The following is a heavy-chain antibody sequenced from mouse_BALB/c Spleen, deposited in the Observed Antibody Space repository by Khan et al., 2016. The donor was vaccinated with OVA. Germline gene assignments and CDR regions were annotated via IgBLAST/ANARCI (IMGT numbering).Heavy chain of an antibody. CDR2: ISYSGST. CDR1: GYSITSGYG. CDR3: ARTARIKY. Sequence: EVQLQESGPDLVKPSQSLSLTCTVTGYSITSGYGWNWIRQFPGNKLEWMGYISYSGSTNYNLSLKSRISITRDTSKNQFFLQLNSVTTEDTATYYCARTARIKYWGQGTTLTVSS. V-gene: IGHV3-1*02. D-gene: IGHD1-2*01. J-gene: IGHJ2*01.